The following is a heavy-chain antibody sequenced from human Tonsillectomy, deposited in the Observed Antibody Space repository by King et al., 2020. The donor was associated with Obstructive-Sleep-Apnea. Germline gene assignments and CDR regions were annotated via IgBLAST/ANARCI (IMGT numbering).Heavy chain of an antibody. CDR2: IRSKAYGGTT. CDR1: GFTFGDYA. CDR3: TRSPPITIPDYYYYGMDV. Sequence: VQLVQSGGGLVQPGRSLRLSCTASGFTFGDYAMSWFRQAPGKGLEWVGFIRSKAYGGTTEYAASVKGRFTISRDDSQSIAYLQMNSLKTEDTAVYYCTRSPPITIPDYYYYGMDVWGQGTTVTVSS. J-gene: IGHJ6*02. D-gene: IGHD3-3*01. V-gene: IGHV3-49*03.